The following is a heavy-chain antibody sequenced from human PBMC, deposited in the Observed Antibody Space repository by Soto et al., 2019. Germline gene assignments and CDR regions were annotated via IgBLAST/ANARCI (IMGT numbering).Heavy chain of an antibody. CDR2: ISGSGGST. V-gene: IGHV3-23*01. CDR3: AKAYYDSSGYSPDAFDI. D-gene: IGHD3-22*01. Sequence: GGSLRLSCAASGFTFSSYAMSWVRQAPGKGLEWVSAISGSGGSTYYADSVKGRFTNSRDNSKNTLYLQMNSLRAEDTAVYYCAKAYYDSSGYSPDAFDIWGQGTMVTVSS. CDR1: GFTFSSYA. J-gene: IGHJ3*02.